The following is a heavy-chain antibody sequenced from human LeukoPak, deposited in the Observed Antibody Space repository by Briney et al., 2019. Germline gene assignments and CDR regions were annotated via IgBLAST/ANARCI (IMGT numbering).Heavy chain of an antibody. Sequence: ASVKVSCKASGYTFTSYYMHWGRQAPGQGLEWMGWISAYNGNTNYAQKLQGSVTMTTDTSTSTPYMDLRSLRSDDTDVYYCARSNDILTGYYLYWGQGTLVTVSS. J-gene: IGHJ4*02. V-gene: IGHV1-18*04. D-gene: IGHD3-9*01. CDR2: ISAYNGNT. CDR3: ARSNDILTGYYLY. CDR1: GYTFTSYY.